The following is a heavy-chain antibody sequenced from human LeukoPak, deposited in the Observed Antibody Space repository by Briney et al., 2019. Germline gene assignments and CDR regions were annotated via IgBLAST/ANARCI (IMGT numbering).Heavy chain of an antibody. D-gene: IGHD6-13*01. J-gene: IGHJ4*02. Sequence: QPGGSLRLSCAASGFTFSTYWMHWVRQAPGKGLEWVSAISGSGGSTYYADSVKGRFTISRDNSKNTLYLQMNSLRAEDTAVYYCAKDGAAAGADYWGQGTLVTVSS. V-gene: IGHV3-23*01. CDR2: ISGSGGST. CDR1: GFTFSTYW. CDR3: AKDGAAAGADY.